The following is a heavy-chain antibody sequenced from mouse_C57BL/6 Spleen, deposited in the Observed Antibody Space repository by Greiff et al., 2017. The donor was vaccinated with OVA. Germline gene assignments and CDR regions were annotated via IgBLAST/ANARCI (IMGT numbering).Heavy chain of an antibody. CDR1: GYTFTSYW. V-gene: IGHV1-69*01. CDR2: IDPSDSYT. Sequence: QVQLQQPGAELVMPGASVKLSCKASGYTFTSYWMHWVKPRPGQGLEWIGEIDPSDSYTNYNQKFKGKSTLTVDKSSSTAYMQLSSLTSEDSAVYYCASRWFVYWGQGTLVTVSA. CDR3: ASRWFVY. J-gene: IGHJ3*01.